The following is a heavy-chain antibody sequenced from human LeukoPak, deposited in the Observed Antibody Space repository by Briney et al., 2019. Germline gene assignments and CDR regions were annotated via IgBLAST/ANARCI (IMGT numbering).Heavy chain of an antibody. J-gene: IGHJ6*02. Sequence: GESLKISCKGSGYSFTSYWIGWVRQMPGKGLEWMGNIYPGDSDTRYSPSFQGQVTISADKSISTAYLQWSSLKASDTAMYYCARPQGLNYYTSGSSPYGLDVWGQGTTVTVSS. CDR1: GYSFTSYW. CDR3: ARPQGLNYYTSGSSPYGLDV. D-gene: IGHD3-10*01. CDR2: IYPGDSDT. V-gene: IGHV5-51*01.